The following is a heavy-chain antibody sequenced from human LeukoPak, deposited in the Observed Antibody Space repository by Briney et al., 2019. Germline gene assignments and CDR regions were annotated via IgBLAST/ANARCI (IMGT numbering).Heavy chain of an antibody. Sequence: PGGSLTLSCAASGFTLSSYAMTWVRQAPGRGLEWVSGISASGGNTYYPDSVKGRFTISRDNSKNTLYLQMNSLRADDTAVYYCAKDSATHYYDSSGHHHGVFQHWGQGTLVTVSS. D-gene: IGHD3-22*01. CDR1: GFTLSSYA. J-gene: IGHJ1*01. CDR2: ISASGGNT. CDR3: AKDSATHYYDSSGHHHGVFQH. V-gene: IGHV3-23*01.